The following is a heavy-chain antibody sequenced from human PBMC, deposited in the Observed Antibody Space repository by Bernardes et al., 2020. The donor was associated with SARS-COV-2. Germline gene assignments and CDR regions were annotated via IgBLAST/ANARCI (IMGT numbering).Heavy chain of an antibody. CDR3: ARDADWYDGSSPYYGGSFAS. J-gene: IGHJ4*02. V-gene: IGHV1-69*13. Sequence: SVKVSCKASGDTFRRDNFNWVRQAPGQGLEWVGGIIPVLGTVSYGPEFLGRVTFTADGSTSTVHMELRSLKSEDTAVYYCARDADWYDGSSPYYGGSFASWGQGTQVSVSS. CDR1: GDTFRRDN. CDR2: IIPVLGTV. D-gene: IGHD3-22*01.